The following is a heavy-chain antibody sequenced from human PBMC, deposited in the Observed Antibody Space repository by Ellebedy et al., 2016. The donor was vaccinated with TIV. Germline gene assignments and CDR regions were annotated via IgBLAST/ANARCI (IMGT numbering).Heavy chain of an antibody. CDR1: GYTFTSYG. J-gene: IGHJ3*02. D-gene: IGHD7-27*01. CDR3: ARTPRWGEPDAFDI. Sequence: ASVKVSXXASGYTFTSYGISWVRQAPGQGLEWMGWISAYNGNTNYAQKLQGRVTMTTDTSTSTAYMELRSLRSDDTAVYYCARTPRWGEPDAFDIWGQGTMVTVSS. V-gene: IGHV1-18*01. CDR2: ISAYNGNT.